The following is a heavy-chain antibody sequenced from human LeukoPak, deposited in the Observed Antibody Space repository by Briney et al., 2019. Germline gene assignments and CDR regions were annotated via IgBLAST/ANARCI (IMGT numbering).Heavy chain of an antibody. CDR1: GFTFSSYW. Sequence: GGSLRLSCAASGFTFSSYWMHWVRQAPGKGLVWVSRINSDGSSTSYADSVKGRFTISRDNAKNTLYLQMNSLRAEDTAVYYCARAHYSDYVPKFDYWGQGTLVTVSS. CDR3: ARAHYSDYVPKFDY. CDR2: INSDGSST. V-gene: IGHV3-74*01. J-gene: IGHJ4*02. D-gene: IGHD4-11*01.